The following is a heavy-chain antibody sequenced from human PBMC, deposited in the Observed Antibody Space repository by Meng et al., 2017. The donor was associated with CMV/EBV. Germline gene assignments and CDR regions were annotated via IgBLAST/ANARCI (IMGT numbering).Heavy chain of an antibody. V-gene: IGHV4-4*02. Sequence: GGSISSRNWWSWGRQPPGKGLEWIGEIYHSGRTNYNPSLKSRVTISVDKSKNQFSLKLSSVTAADTAVYYCASFIVVVPAAAAYFQHWGQGTLVTVSS. D-gene: IGHD2-2*01. CDR2: IYHSGRT. CDR1: GGSISSRNW. CDR3: ASFIVVVPAAAAYFQH. J-gene: IGHJ1*01.